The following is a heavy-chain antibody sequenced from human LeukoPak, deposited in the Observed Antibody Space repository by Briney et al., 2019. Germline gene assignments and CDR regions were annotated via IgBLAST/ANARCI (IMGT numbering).Heavy chain of an antibody. V-gene: IGHV3-30-3*02. J-gene: IGHJ6*02. D-gene: IGHD6-13*01. CDR1: GFTFSSYG. CDR3: ANDAAQQQLSNLFYGMDV. Sequence: PGRSLRLSCAASGFTFSSYGMHWVRQAPGKGLEWVAFISYDGGNKYYADSVKGRFTISRDNSKNTLYLQMNSLRAEDTAVYFCANDAAQQQLSNLFYGMDVWGQGTTVTVSS. CDR2: ISYDGGNK.